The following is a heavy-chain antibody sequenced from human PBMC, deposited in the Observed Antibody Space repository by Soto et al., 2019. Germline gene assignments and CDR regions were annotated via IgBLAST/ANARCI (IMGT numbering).Heavy chain of an antibody. CDR1: GGSISSYY. J-gene: IGHJ4*02. CDR3: ARMNTRGYSSSWNPTPVFDY. CDR2: IYYSGST. Sequence: SETLSLTCTVSGGSISSYYWSWIRQPPGKGLEWIGYIYYSGSTYYNPSLKSRVTISVDTSKNQFSLKLSSVTAADTAVYYCARMNTRGYSSSWNPTPVFDYWGQGMLVTVSS. D-gene: IGHD6-13*01. V-gene: IGHV4-59*12.